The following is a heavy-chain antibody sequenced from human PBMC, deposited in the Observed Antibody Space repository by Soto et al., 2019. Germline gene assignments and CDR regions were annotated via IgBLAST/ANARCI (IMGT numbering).Heavy chain of an antibody. CDR3: AKASAPGGTYFPLWF. Sequence: GGSLRLSGEASGFTFSSYGMSWVRQAPGKGLEWVSSISGSGGSTYYADSVKGRFTISRDNFKNTLYLQMNSLRAEDTAVYYCAKASAPGGTYFPLWFWGQGTLVTVSS. CDR1: GFTFSSYG. V-gene: IGHV3-23*01. D-gene: IGHD1-26*01. J-gene: IGHJ4*02. CDR2: ISGSGGST.